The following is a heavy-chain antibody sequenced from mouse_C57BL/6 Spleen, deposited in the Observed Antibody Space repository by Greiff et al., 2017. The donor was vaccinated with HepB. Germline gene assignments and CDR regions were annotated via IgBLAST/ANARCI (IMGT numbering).Heavy chain of an antibody. CDR3: ARALAPYDYDGAGFAY. Sequence: EVQLQQSGPGLVKPSQSLSLTCSVTGYSITSGYYWNWIRQFPGNKLEWMGYISYDGSNNYNPSLKNRISITRDTSKNQFFLKLNSVTTEDTATYYCARALAPYDYDGAGFAYWGQGTLVTVSA. J-gene: IGHJ3*01. V-gene: IGHV3-6*01. CDR2: ISYDGSN. D-gene: IGHD2-4*01. CDR1: GYSITSGYY.